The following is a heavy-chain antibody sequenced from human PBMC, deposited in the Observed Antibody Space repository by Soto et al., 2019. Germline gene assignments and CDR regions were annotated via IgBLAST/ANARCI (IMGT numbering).Heavy chain of an antibody. CDR3: ARLIRFLNYMDV. D-gene: IGHD3-3*01. CDR1: VASFSSYY. V-gene: IGHV4-39*01. CDR2: IYYSGST. J-gene: IGHJ6*03. Sequence: SETLSLTCTASVASFSSYYWGWFGQPQGKGLEWIGNIYYSGSTYYNPSLKSRVTIFVDTSKNQFSLKLSSVTAADTAVYYCARLIRFLNYMDVWGKGTTVTVSS.